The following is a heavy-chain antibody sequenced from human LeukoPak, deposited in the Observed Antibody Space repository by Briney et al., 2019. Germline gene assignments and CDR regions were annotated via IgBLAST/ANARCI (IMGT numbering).Heavy chain of an antibody. CDR1: GFTFGDYA. CDR2: IKQDGSEK. J-gene: IGHJ4*02. CDR3: ANLDY. V-gene: IGHV3-7*01. Sequence: GGSLRLSCTASGFTFGDYAMSWVRQAPGKGLEWVANIKQDGSEKYYVDSVKGRFTISRDNAKNSLYLQMNSLRAEDTAVYYCANLDYWGQGTLVTVSS.